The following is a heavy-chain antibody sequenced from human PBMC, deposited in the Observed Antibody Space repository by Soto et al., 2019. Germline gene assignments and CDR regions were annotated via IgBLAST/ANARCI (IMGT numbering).Heavy chain of an antibody. D-gene: IGHD6-19*01. V-gene: IGHV3-7*01. CDR1: GIIFRNCW. J-gene: IGHJ4*02. CDR3: ARDHINGWKFDY. CDR2: IKQDGSQN. Sequence: GGCLRLSCVASGIIFRNCWLSRVRQAPGKGLEWVANIKQDGSQNYYVDSVKGRFTPSRDNTKNSFYLQMNSLRAEDTAVYYCARDHINGWKFDYWGRGTLVTVSS.